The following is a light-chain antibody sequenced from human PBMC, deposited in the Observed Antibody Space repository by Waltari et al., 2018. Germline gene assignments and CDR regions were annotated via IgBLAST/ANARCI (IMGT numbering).Light chain of an antibody. J-gene: IGKJ1*01. Sequence: QSLVHSDGKTYLKWSHQRPGQSPRRLIYQVFNRESGVPDRFSGSGSGTDFTLKISRVEAEDVGTFYCMQATQWPLTFGQGTKVEIK. CDR2: QVF. V-gene: IGKV2-30*02. CDR3: MQATQWPLT. CDR1: QSLVHSDGKTY.